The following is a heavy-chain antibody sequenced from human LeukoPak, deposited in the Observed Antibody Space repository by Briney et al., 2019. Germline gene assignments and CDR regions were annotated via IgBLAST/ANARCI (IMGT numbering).Heavy chain of an antibody. D-gene: IGHD3-16*01. CDR3: VKDSYGPDN. V-gene: IGHV3-30*02. CDR1: GFTFRDFG. CDR2: IRHDGSNT. J-gene: IGHJ4*02. Sequence: GSLRLSCAASGFTFRDFGMEWVRQAPGKGLEWVAFIRHDGSNTYYGDSVKGRFTISRDNSKNTLDLQMNSLTAEDTAMYYCVKDSYGPDNWGQGTLVTVSS.